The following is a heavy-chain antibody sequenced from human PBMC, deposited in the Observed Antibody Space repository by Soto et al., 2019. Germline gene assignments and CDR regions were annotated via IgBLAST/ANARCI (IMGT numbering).Heavy chain of an antibody. V-gene: IGHV3-33*01. Sequence: QVQLVESGGGVVQPGRSLRLSCAASGFTFSSYGMHWVRQAPGKGLEWVAVIWYDGSNKYYADSVKGRFTISRDNSKNTLYLQRTSRRAENTVVYYCARAAGSTSSGYYGMDVWGQGTTVTVSS. J-gene: IGHJ6*02. CDR2: IWYDGSNK. D-gene: IGHD6-6*01. CDR1: GFTFSSYG. CDR3: ARAAGSTSSGYYGMDV.